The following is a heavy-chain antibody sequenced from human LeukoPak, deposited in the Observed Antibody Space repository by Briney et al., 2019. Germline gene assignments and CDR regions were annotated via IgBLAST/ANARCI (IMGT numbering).Heavy chain of an antibody. CDR1: GGSFSGYY. D-gene: IGHD4-17*01. Sequence: PSETLSLTCAVYGGSFSGYYWSWIRQPPGKGLEWIGEINHSGSTNYNPSHKSRVTISVDTSKNQFSLRLSSVTAADTAVYYCARGKTVTDFDYWGQGTLVTVSS. CDR3: ARGKTVTDFDY. CDR2: INHSGST. V-gene: IGHV4-34*01. J-gene: IGHJ4*02.